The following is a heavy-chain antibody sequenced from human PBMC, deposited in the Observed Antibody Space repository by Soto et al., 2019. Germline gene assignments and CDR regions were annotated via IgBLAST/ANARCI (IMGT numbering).Heavy chain of an antibody. V-gene: IGHV3-30-3*01. CDR2: ISYNGSNK. CDR1: GFTFSSYA. D-gene: IGHD3-22*01. J-gene: IGHJ5*02. CDR3: ARDPYDSSGRQGWFDP. Sequence: GGSLRLSCAASGFTFSSYAMHWVRQAPGKGLEWVAVISYNGSNKYYADSVKGRFTISRDNSKNTLYLQMNSLRAEDTAVYYCARDPYDSSGRQGWFDPWGQGTLVTVSS.